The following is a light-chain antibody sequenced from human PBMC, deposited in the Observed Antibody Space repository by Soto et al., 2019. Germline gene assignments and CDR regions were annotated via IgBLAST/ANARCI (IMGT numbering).Light chain of an antibody. Sequence: QSVLTQPPSVSGAPGQRVTISCTGSSSNIGAGYDVRWYQQLPGTAPKLLIYGNSNRPSGVPDRFSGSKSGTSASLAITGLQAEDEADYYCQSYDSSLSGSWVFGTGTKVTVL. J-gene: IGLJ1*01. CDR2: GNS. CDR3: QSYDSSLSGSWV. V-gene: IGLV1-40*01. CDR1: SSNIGAGYD.